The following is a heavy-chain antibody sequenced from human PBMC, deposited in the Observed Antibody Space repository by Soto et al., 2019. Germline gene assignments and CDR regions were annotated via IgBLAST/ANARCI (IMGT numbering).Heavy chain of an antibody. Sequence: GGSLRLSCAGSGFTFSSYAMTWVRQAPGKGLEWVSTLSDNGGHTYYADSVKGRSTISRDNSKNTLYLQMNSLRAEDTAVYYCAKNSQSVLVPAPRVYGMVVWGPGTMLAVS. CDR3: AKNSQSVLVPAPRVYGMVV. CDR1: GFTFSSYA. D-gene: IGHD2-2*01. CDR2: LSDNGGHT. V-gene: IGHV3-23*01. J-gene: IGHJ6*02.